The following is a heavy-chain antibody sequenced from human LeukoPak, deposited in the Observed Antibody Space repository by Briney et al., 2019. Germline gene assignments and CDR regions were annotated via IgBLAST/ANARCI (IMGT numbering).Heavy chain of an antibody. Sequence: SETLSLTCTVSGGSISSYYWSWIRQPPGKGLEWIGYIYYSGSTNYNPSPKSRVTISVDTSKNQFSLKLSSVTAADTAVYYCARRLLLFGVALDAFDIWGQGTMVTVSS. D-gene: IGHD3-3*01. V-gene: IGHV4-59*08. CDR2: IYYSGST. J-gene: IGHJ3*02. CDR3: ARRLLLFGVALDAFDI. CDR1: GGSISSYY.